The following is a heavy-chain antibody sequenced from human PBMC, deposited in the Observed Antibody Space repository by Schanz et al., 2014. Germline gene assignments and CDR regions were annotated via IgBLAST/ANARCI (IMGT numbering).Heavy chain of an antibody. D-gene: IGHD4-17*01. J-gene: IGHJ4*02. Sequence: QVQLVQSEAAVKKPGASVKVSCKASGYFFSSYGISWVRQAPGQGLEWMGWISPYNGNTKYAEKLEDRVTMTTDISTSTAYMQLRSLTSDDTAVYYCARVGRSDYLSELDFWGQGTQVIVSS. CDR3: ARVGRSDYLSELDF. CDR2: ISPYNGNT. CDR1: GYFFSSYG. V-gene: IGHV1-18*01.